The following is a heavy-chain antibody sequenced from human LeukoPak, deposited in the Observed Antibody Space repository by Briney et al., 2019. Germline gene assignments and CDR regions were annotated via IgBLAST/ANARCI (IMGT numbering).Heavy chain of an antibody. CDR3: ARTARVFDY. Sequence: SETLSLICTVSDDSITSVYWSWIRQPPGKGLEVIGYTYVGGDTNYNPSLKSRVTMSLDTSKHQVSLKMTSVTAADTAVYYCARTARVFDYWGPGILVTASS. CDR1: DDSITSVY. V-gene: IGHV4-4*09. CDR2: TYVGGDT. J-gene: IGHJ4*02. D-gene: IGHD5-18*01.